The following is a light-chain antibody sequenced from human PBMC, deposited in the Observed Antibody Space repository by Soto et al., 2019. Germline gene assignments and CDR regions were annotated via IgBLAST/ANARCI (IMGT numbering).Light chain of an antibody. CDR3: QQYVSSEII. CDR1: QSVSSY. J-gene: IGKJ5*01. CDR2: GVS. Sequence: EIVLTQSPGTLSLSPGERATLSCRASQSVSSYLAWYQQKPGQAPRLLIYGVSSRATGIPDRFSGSGSGTDFTLTISRLEPEDFAVYYCQQYVSSEIIFGQGTRLEIK. V-gene: IGKV3-20*01.